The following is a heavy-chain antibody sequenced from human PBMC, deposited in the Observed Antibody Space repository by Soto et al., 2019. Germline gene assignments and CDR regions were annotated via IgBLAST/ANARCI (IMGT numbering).Heavy chain of an antibody. J-gene: IGHJ4*02. CDR1: GYTFTSYG. CDR2: ISAYNGNT. D-gene: IGHD1-7*01. V-gene: IGHV1-18*01. Sequence: ASVKVSCKASGYTFTSYGISWVRQAPGQGLEWMGWISAYNGNTNYAQKLQGRVTMTTDTSTSTAYMELRSLRSDDTAVYYCARDRGITGTTFHLDYWGQGTLVTVSS. CDR3: ARDRGITGTTFHLDY.